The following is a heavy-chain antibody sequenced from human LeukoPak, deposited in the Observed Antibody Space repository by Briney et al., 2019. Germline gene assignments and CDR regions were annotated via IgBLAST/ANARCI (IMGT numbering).Heavy chain of an antibody. CDR2: IYYSGST. Sequence: PSETLSLTCTVSGGSVSSGSYYWSWIRQPPGKGLEWIGHIYYSGSTNYNPSLKSRVTISVDTSKNQFSLKLSSVTAADTAVYYCAREAGIAAAGTGVGTFDYWGQGTLVTVSS. J-gene: IGHJ4*02. D-gene: IGHD6-13*01. CDR3: AREAGIAAAGTGVGTFDY. V-gene: IGHV4-61*01. CDR1: GGSVSSGSYY.